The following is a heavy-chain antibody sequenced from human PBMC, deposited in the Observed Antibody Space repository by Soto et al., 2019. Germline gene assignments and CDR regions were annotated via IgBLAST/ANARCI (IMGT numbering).Heavy chain of an antibody. CDR2: INAGNGNT. CDR3: ARDVAGDAFDI. V-gene: IGHV1-3*01. CDR1: GDALTSNA. Sequence: ASVKVTCKDSGDALTSNAMHWVRQAPGQRLEWMGWINAGNGNTKYSQKFQGRVTITRDTSASTAYMELSSLRSEDTAVYYCARDVAGDAFDIWGQGTMVTVSS. J-gene: IGHJ3*02.